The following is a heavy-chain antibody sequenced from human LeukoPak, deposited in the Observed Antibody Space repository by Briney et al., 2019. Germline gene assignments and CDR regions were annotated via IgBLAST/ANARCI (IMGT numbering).Heavy chain of an antibody. CDR1: GFTFSSYA. CDR2: ISSSSSTI. Sequence: GGSLRLSCAASGFTFSSYAVSWVRQAPGKGLEWVSYISSSSSTIYYADSVKGRFTISRDNAKNSLYLQMNSLRAEDTAVYYCARDEVITTPHFDYWGQGTLVTVSS. D-gene: IGHD3-22*01. V-gene: IGHV3-48*01. CDR3: ARDEVITTPHFDY. J-gene: IGHJ4*02.